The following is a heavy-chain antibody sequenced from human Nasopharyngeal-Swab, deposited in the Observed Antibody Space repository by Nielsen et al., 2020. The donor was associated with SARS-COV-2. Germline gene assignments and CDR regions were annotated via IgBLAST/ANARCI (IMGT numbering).Heavy chain of an antibody. CDR1: GGTFSSYA. D-gene: IGHD1-26*01. J-gene: IGHJ6*02. CDR2: IIPIFGTA. V-gene: IGHV1-69*13. Sequence: SVKVSCKASGGTFSSYAISWVRQAPGQGLEWMGGIIPIFGTANYAQKFQGRVTITADESTSTAYMELSSLRSEDTAVYYCARGAWELLNYYYYGMDVWGQGTTVTASS. CDR3: ARGAWELLNYYYYGMDV.